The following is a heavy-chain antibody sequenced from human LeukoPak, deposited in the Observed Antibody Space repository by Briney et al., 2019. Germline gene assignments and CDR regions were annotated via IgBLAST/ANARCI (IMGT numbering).Heavy chain of an antibody. V-gene: IGHV3-30-3*01. CDR2: ISCDGSNK. CDR1: GFTFSSYA. Sequence: GGSLRLSCAASGFTFSSYAMHWVRQAPGKGLEWVAVISCDGSNKYYADSVKGRFTISRDNPKNTLYLQMNSLRAEDTAVYYCASRSDYWGQGTLVTVSS. J-gene: IGHJ4*02. CDR3: ASRSDY.